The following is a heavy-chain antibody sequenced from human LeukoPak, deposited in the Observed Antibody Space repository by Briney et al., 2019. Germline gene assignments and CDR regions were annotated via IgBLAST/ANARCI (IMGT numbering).Heavy chain of an antibody. D-gene: IGHD2-15*01. V-gene: IGHV1-18*01. CDR3: ARGPYCSGGSCYIFDWFGP. CDR1: GYTFTTYG. J-gene: IGHJ5*02. CDR2: ISAYNGNT. Sequence: ASVKVSCKASGYTFTTYGISWVRQAPGQGLEWMGWISAYNGNTNYAQNLQGRVSMTTDTSTTTAYMDLRSLTSDDTAVYYCARGPYCSGGSCYIFDWFGPWGQGTLVTVSS.